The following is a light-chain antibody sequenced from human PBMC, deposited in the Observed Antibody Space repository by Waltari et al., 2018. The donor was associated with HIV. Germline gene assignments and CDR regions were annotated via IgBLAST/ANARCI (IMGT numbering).Light chain of an antibody. Sequence: VVMTPSPLSLPVTLGQPATISSRSSQSLVYRDGDNYFEWCQQRPGQSPRNLIYKLSNRDAGVPDRCSGSGSGTDFALNISRVEAEDVGVYYCRQGLHWPYTFGQGTKLEIK. J-gene: IGKJ2*01. CDR3: RQGLHWPYT. CDR2: KLS. V-gene: IGKV2-30*01. CDR1: QSLVYRDGDNY.